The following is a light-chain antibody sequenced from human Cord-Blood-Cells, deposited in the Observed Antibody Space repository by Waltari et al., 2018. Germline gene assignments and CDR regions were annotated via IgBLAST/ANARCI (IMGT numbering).Light chain of an antibody. Sequence: QSALTQPPSASGSPGQSVTISCTGTSSDVGGYNYVHWYQQHPGKAPKLMIYEVSKRPAGVLDLFSGSKSGNTASLTVSGLQAEYEADYYSSSYAGSNNWVFGGGTKLTVL. V-gene: IGLV2-8*01. J-gene: IGLJ3*02. CDR1: SSDVGGYNY. CDR3: SSYAGSNNWV. CDR2: EVS.